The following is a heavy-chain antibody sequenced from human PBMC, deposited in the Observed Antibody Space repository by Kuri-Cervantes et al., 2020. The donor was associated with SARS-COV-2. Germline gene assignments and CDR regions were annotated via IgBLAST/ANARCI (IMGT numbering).Heavy chain of an antibody. V-gene: IGHV4-59*01. CDR1: GGSISDYY. J-gene: IGHJ4*02. Sequence: GSLRLSCTVSGGSISDYYWSWIRQPPGKGLEWIGDINYTGSTSYNPSLKSRVAISVDTSNNQFSLKLTSVTAADTAVYYCARDCSTADCNTFGYYWGRGTLVTVSS. CDR2: INYTGST. CDR3: ARDCSTADCNTFGYY. D-gene: IGHD2-2*01.